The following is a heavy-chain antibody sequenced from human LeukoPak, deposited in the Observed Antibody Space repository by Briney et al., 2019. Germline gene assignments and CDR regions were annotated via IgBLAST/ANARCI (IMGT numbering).Heavy chain of an antibody. V-gene: IGHV3-30*14. Sequence: PGGSLRLSCAASGFTFSSYALHWVRQAPGKGREWVAVISYDGSNKYYADSVKGRFTISRDNSKNTLYLQINSLRAEDTAVYYCARVLAVAAEYYYGMDVWGQGTTVTVSS. CDR3: ARVLAVAAEYYYGMDV. CDR2: ISYDGSNK. CDR1: GFTFSSYA. D-gene: IGHD6-19*01. J-gene: IGHJ6*02.